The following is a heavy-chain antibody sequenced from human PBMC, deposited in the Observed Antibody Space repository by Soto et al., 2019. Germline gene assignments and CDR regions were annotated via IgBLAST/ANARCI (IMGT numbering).Heavy chain of an antibody. V-gene: IGHV4-39*01. J-gene: IGHJ4*01. CDR2: IYYSGST. D-gene: IGHD1-26*01. Sequence: PSATLSITCTVSGGSISSSSNYWGWIRQPPGKGLEWIASIYYSGSTYYNSSLKSRVTISVDMSKNQFSLKLTSVTAADTAVYYCARTSGNYYDFDYWGQGTLVTVSS. CDR3: ARTSGNYYDFDY. CDR1: GGSISSSSNY.